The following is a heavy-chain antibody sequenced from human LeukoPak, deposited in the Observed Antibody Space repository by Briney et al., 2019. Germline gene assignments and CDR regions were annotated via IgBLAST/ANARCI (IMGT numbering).Heavy chain of an antibody. V-gene: IGHV3-23*01. J-gene: IGHJ4*02. Sequence: ETLSLTCTVSGGSISSYYWSWVRQAPGKGPEWVSHISDSGGKTYYADSVKGRFTISRDNSKNTLYLQMDSLRAEDTAIYYCADFGSGSYCFDYWGQGTLVTVSS. D-gene: IGHD3-10*01. CDR1: GGSISSYY. CDR3: ADFGSGSYCFDY. CDR2: ISDSGGKT.